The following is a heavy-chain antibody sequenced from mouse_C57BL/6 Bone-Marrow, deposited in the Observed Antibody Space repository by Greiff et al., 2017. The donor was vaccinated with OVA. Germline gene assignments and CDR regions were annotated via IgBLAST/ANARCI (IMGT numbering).Heavy chain of an antibody. Sequence: VQLKQSGAELVKPGASVKISCKASGYAFSSYWLNWVKQRPGMGLEWIGQIYPGDGDTNYNGKFKGKATLTADKSSSTAYMQLSSLTSEDTAVYFCARVTLRAMDDWGQGTSVTVSS. CDR3: ARVTLRAMDD. J-gene: IGHJ4*01. D-gene: IGHD1-1*01. CDR2: IYPGDGDT. CDR1: GYAFSSYW. V-gene: IGHV1-80*01.